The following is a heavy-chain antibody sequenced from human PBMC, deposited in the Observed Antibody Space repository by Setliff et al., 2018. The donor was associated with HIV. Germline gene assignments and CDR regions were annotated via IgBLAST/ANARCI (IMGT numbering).Heavy chain of an antibody. CDR1: GYTFTSYG. Sequence: GASVKVSCKASGYTFTSYGISWVRQAPGQGLEWMGWISAYNGNTNYAQTLQGRFTMTTDTSTSTAYMELRSLRSDDTAVYYCSSVRRGFDNWGQGTLVTVSS. CDR2: ISAYNGNT. V-gene: IGHV1-18*01. CDR3: SSVRRGFDN. J-gene: IGHJ4*02.